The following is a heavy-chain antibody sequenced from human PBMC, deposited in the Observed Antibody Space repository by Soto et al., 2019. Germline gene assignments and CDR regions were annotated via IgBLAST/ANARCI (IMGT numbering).Heavy chain of an antibody. V-gene: IGHV4-59*01. D-gene: IGHD2-2*01. CDR1: GGSIISYY. Sequence: SETLSLTCTVSGGSIISYYWIFIRHPPGKGLEWIGYIYYSGSTNYNPSLKSRVTISVDTSKNQFSLKLSSVTAADTAVYYCARVGGPGNTIDYWGQGTLVTVSS. CDR3: ARVGGPGNTIDY. CDR2: IYYSGST. J-gene: IGHJ4*02.